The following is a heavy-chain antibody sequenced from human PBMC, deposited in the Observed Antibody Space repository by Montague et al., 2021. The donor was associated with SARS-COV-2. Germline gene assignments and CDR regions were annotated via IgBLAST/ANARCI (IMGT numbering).Heavy chain of an antibody. CDR3: ARGCLSYFGAGSHCYGMDV. D-gene: IGHD3-10*01. V-gene: IGHV4-59*01. J-gene: IGHJ6*02. CDR2: ISVSGST. CDR1: GTSITSYY. Sequence: SETLSLTCSVSGTSITSYYWNWIRQPPGKGLEWIGYISVSGSTNYSPSLKSRVTMSVDTSKNQMSLKLTSVTAADTAVYYCARGCLSYFGAGSHCYGMDVWGQGTTVTVSS.